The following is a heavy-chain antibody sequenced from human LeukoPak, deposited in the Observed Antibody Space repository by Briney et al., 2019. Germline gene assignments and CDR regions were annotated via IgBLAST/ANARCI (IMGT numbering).Heavy chain of an antibody. Sequence: SSETLSLTCTVSGGSISSSSYYWGWIRQPPGKGLEWIGSIYYSGSTYYNPSLKSRVTISVDTSKNQFSLKLSSVTAADTAVYYCARPTYSSSWEHDAFDIWGQGTMVTVSS. V-gene: IGHV4-39*01. D-gene: IGHD6-13*01. CDR1: GGSISSSSYY. J-gene: IGHJ3*02. CDR3: ARPTYSSSWEHDAFDI. CDR2: IYYSGST.